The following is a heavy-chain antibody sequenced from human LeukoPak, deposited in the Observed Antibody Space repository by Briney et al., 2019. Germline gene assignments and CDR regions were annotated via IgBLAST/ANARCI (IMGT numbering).Heavy chain of an antibody. CDR3: ARDRDDYFDY. D-gene: IGHD3-10*01. CDR2: IYSGGST. Sequence: GGSLRLSCAASGFTASSNYMNWVRPPPGKGLEWVSVIYSGGSTYYADSVKGRFTISSDNSKNTLYLQMSSLRAEDTALYYCARDRDDYFDYWGQGTLVTVSS. J-gene: IGHJ4*02. V-gene: IGHV3-53*01. CDR1: GFTASSNY.